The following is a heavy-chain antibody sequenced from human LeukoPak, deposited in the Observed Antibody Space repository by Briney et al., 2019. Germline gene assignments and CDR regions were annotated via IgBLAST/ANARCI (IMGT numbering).Heavy chain of an antibody. CDR3: ARANSYGANSNFDY. CDR2: INWSGGST. J-gene: IGHJ4*02. D-gene: IGHD4-23*01. V-gene: IGHV3-20*04. CDR1: GFTFDDYG. Sequence: PGGSLRLSCAASGFTFDDYGMNWVRQAPGKGLEWVSGINWSGGSTGYADSVKGRFTISRDNTKNSLYLQMNSLRAEDTALYYCARANSYGANSNFDYWGQGTLVTVSS.